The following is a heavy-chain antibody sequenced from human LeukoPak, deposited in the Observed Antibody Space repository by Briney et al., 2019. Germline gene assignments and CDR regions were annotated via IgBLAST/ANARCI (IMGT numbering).Heavy chain of an antibody. J-gene: IGHJ4*02. D-gene: IGHD1-1*01. CDR1: GFTFSSYG. Sequence: SGGSLRLSCAASGFTFSSYGMSWVRQAPGKGLEWVSAISGSGGSTYYADSVKGRFTISRDNAKNSLYLQMNSLRAEDTAVYYCARGETSDTRHLDYWGQGTLVTVSS. V-gene: IGHV3-23*01. CDR2: ISGSGGST. CDR3: ARGETSDTRHLDY.